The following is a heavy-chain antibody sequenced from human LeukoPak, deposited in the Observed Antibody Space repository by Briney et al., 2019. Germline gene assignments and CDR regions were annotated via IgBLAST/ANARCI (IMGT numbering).Heavy chain of an antibody. CDR3: ARGGDFWSGFQDY. Sequence: ASVKVSCKASGYTFTGYYMHWARQAPGQGLEWMGWINPNSGGTNYAQKFRGRVTMTRYTSIRTAYMELSSLTSDDTAFYYCARGGDFWSGFQDYWGQGTLVTVSS. CDR1: GYTFTGYY. J-gene: IGHJ4*02. CDR2: INPNSGGT. V-gene: IGHV1-2*02. D-gene: IGHD3-3*01.